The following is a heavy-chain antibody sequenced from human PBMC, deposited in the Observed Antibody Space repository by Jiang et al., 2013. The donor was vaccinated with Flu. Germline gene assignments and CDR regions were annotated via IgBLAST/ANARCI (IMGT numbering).Heavy chain of an antibody. J-gene: IGHJ4*02. D-gene: IGHD5-24*01. CDR2: IYWDDDK. CDR3: ARILVEMATINYFDY. CDR1: GFSFKTKEVG. Sequence: KPTQTLTLTCTFSGFSFKTKEVGVGWFRQPPGQALEWLALIYWDDDKRYSASLKTRLTIAKDTSTDQVVLTMTNMDPVDTATYYCARILVEMATINYFDYWGQGTLVTVSS. V-gene: IGHV2-5*02.